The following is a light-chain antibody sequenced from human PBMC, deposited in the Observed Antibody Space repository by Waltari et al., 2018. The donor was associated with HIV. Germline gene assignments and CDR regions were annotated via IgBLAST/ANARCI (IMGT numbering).Light chain of an antibody. V-gene: IGKV4-1*01. CDR1: RTVLYSSDNQNY. Sequence: DIVMTQSPESLAVSLGERATINCTSSRTVLYSSDNQNYLAWYLQRPGQSPRVLLFWASTRAFGVPNRFSGSGSETDFSLTLSSLQADDVGIYYCQQYYTVPPTFGGGTKVEI. CDR2: WAS. J-gene: IGKJ4*01. CDR3: QQYYTVPPT.